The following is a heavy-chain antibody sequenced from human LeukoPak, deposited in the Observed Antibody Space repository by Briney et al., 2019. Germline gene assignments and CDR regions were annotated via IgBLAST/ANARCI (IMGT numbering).Heavy chain of an antibody. CDR3: ARHGTVAGIAMFDY. J-gene: IGHJ4*02. V-gene: IGHV4-34*01. Sequence: SETLSLTCAVYGGSFSGYYWSWIRQPPGKGLEWIGEINHSGSTNYNPSLKSRVTISVDTSKNQFSLKLSSVTAADTAVYYCARHGTVAGIAMFDYWGQGTLVTVSS. CDR2: INHSGST. D-gene: IGHD6-19*01. CDR1: GGSFSGYY.